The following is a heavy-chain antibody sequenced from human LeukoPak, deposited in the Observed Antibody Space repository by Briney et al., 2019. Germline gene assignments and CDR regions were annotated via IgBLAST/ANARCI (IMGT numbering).Heavy chain of an antibody. CDR3: ARDPWRGCSYGSFDY. CDR1: GGSFSGYY. CDR2: INHSGST. Sequence: PSETLSLTCAVYGGSFSGYYWSWIRQPPGKGLEWIGEINHSGSTNYSPSLKSRVTISVDTSKNQFSLKLSSVTAADTAVYYCARDPWRGCSYGSFDYWGQGTLVTVSS. J-gene: IGHJ4*02. D-gene: IGHD5-18*01. V-gene: IGHV4-34*01.